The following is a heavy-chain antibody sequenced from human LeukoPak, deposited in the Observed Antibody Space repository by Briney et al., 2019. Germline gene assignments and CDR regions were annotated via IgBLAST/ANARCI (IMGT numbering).Heavy chain of an antibody. CDR2: IIPIFGTA. CDR1: GGTFSSYA. V-gene: IGHV1-69*06. CDR3: ARIVHYSGYDFWAVGYTKYYFDY. Sequence: GASVKVSCKASGGTFSSYAISWVRQAPGQGLEWMGGIIPIFGTANYAQKFQGRVTITADKSTSTAYMELSSLRSEDTAVYYCARIVHYSGYDFWAVGYTKYYFDYWGQGTLVTVSS. J-gene: IGHJ4*02. D-gene: IGHD5-12*01.